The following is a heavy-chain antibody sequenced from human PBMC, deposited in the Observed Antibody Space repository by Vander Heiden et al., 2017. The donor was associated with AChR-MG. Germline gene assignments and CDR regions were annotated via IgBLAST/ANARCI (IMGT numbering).Heavy chain of an antibody. J-gene: IGHJ4*02. D-gene: IGHD3-16*01. Sequence: EVQPLESGGGLVQPGGSLRLSCAASGFTFSSYAMSGVRQAPGKGLEWVSAISGIGGSTYYADSVKGRFTISRDNSKNTLYLQMNSLRAEDTAVYYCAKVGVWDIMTTFGGPYQPDYWGQGTLVTVSS. V-gene: IGHV3-23*01. CDR1: GFTFSSYA. CDR3: AKVGVWDIMTTFGGPYQPDY. CDR2: ISGIGGST.